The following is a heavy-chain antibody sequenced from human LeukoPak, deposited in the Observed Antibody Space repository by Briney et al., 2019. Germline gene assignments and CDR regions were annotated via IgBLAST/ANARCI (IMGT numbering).Heavy chain of an antibody. Sequence: ASVRVSCTASGYTFLSNNVNCVPQAPGQRLEWMGWINVGNGDTKYSQNLQGRVTITRDTSASTVYMELRSLRSEDTAVYYCARWNYGTDVWGKGNTITVSS. CDR2: INVGNGDT. V-gene: IGHV1-3*01. CDR1: GYTFLSNN. J-gene: IGHJ6*04. D-gene: IGHD1-1*01. CDR3: ARWNYGTDV.